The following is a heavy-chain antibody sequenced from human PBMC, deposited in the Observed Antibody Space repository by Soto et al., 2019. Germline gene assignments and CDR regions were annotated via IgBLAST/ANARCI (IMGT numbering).Heavy chain of an antibody. CDR3: ARAGYCSGGSCYSGLRWYLDY. CDR2: IYPGDSDT. V-gene: IGHV5-51*01. CDR1: GYSFTSYW. D-gene: IGHD2-15*01. Sequence: XESLKSSCRGSGYSFTSYWIGWVRQMPGKGLEWMGIIYPGDSDTRYSPSFQGQVTISADKSISTAYLQWSSLKASDTAMYYCARAGYCSGGSCYSGLRWYLDYWGQGTLVTVSS. J-gene: IGHJ4*02.